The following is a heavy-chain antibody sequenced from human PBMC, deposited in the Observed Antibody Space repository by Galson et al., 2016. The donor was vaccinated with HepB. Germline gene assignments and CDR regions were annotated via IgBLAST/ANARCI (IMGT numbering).Heavy chain of an antibody. CDR2: ISDSGGAI. V-gene: IGHV3-23*01. D-gene: IGHD2-21*02. CDR3: VKRRDVADDAFDK. J-gene: IGHJ3*02. CDR1: GFNFSDYA. Sequence: SLRLSCAASGFNFSDYAMSWVRQAPGKGLEWVSGISDSGGAIYYADSVKGRFTMSRDNSRNTLYLQMNGLRAADTAIYYCVKRRDVADDAFDKWGQGTMVTVSS.